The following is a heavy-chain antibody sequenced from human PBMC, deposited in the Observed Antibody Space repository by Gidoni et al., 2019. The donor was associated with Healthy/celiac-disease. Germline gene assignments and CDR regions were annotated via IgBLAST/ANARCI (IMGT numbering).Heavy chain of an antibody. D-gene: IGHD6-13*01. CDR1: GFTVGNNY. CDR2: SYSGGST. CDR3: ARDLMRGAAGRDY. J-gene: IGHJ4*02. Sequence: EVQLVESGGGSVQPGGSLRLSCAASGFTVGNNYMSWVRQAPGKGLEWVSVSYSGGSTYYADSVKGRFTISRDNSKNTLYLQMNILRAEDTAVYYCARDLMRGAAGRDYWGQGTLVTVSS. V-gene: IGHV3-66*01.